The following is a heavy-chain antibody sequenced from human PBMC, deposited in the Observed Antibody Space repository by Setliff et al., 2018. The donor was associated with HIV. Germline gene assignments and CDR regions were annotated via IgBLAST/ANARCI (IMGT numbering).Heavy chain of an antibody. J-gene: IGHJ4*02. Sequence: SETLSLTCTVSGGSISSYYWSWIRQPAGKGLEWIGRIYTNGNTNYNPSLKSRVTVSADTSKNQFSLKLTSVTAADTAVYYCARLGAEDFSDYDWVDYWGQGTLVTVSS. CDR3: ARLGAEDFSDYDWVDY. CDR2: IYTNGNT. V-gene: IGHV4-4*07. D-gene: IGHD5-12*01. CDR1: GGSISSYY.